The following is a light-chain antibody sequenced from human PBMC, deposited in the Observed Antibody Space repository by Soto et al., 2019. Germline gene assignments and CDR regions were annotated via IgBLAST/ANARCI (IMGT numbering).Light chain of an antibody. CDR3: TSYAGSNILDVV. J-gene: IGLJ2*01. Sequence: QSVLTQPPSASGSPGQSVTLSCTGTSSDFGGYNYVSWYQQHPGKAPKLMIYEVSKRPSGVPDRFSGSKSGNTASLTVSGLQAEDEADYYCTSYAGSNILDVVFGGGTKLTVL. V-gene: IGLV2-8*01. CDR1: SSDFGGYNY. CDR2: EVS.